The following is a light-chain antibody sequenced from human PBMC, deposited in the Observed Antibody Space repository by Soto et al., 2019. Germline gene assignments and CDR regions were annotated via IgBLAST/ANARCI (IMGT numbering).Light chain of an antibody. CDR2: DVS. Sequence: QSVLTQPASVSGSPGQSIAISCTGTSSDVGGYNYVSWYQQHPGKAPKLMIYDVSNRPSGVSNRLSGSKSGNTASLTISGLQAEDEADYYCCSYTTSRTYVFGTGTKLTVL. V-gene: IGLV2-14*03. CDR1: SSDVGGYNY. J-gene: IGLJ1*01. CDR3: CSYTTSRTYV.